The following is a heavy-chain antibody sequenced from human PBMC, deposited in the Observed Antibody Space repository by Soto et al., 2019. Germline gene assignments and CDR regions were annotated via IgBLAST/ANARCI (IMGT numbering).Heavy chain of an antibody. V-gene: IGHV2-5*02. J-gene: IGHJ6*02. D-gene: IGHD4-4*01. CDR2: IYWGDDK. CDR3: AHRRTKMTTVPLDGMDV. Sequence: QITLKESGPTLVKPTQTLTLTCTFSGFSLSTSGVGVGWIRQPPGKALEWLALIYWGDDKRYSPSLKSRLTITKDTSKNQVVLTMTNMDPVDTATYYCAHRRTKMTTVPLDGMDVWGQGTTVTVSS. CDR1: GFSLSTSGVG.